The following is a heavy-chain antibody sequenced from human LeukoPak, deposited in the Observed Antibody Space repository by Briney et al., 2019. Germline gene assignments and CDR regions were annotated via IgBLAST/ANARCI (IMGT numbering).Heavy chain of an antibody. CDR2: IYYSGST. Sequence: WVRQPPGKGLEWIGSIYYSGSTYYNPSLKSRVTISVDTSKNQFSLKLSSVTAADTAVYYCARLKDGIVGATTADYWGQGTLVTVSS. D-gene: IGHD1-26*01. CDR3: ARLKDGIVGATTADY. V-gene: IGHV4-39*01. J-gene: IGHJ4*02.